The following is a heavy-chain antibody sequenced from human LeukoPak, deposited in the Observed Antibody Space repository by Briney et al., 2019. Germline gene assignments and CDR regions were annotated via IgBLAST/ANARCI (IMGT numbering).Heavy chain of an antibody. D-gene: IGHD6-13*01. CDR2: IKEDGSAK. Sequence: GGSLRLSCAASGFTFSIYWMSCVRHAPGEWLQWVANIKEDGSAKYYVDSVRGRFTISRDNAKTSLYLQMNSLRAEDTAVYYCARDTSSWYEADTFDIWGEGTMVTVSS. V-gene: IGHV3-7*01. CDR3: ARDTSSWYEADTFDI. J-gene: IGHJ3*02. CDR1: GFTFSIYW.